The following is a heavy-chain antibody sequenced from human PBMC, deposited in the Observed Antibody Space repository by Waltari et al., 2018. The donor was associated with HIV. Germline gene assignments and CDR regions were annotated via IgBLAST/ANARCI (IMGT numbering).Heavy chain of an antibody. Sequence: EVQLGQSGGGLVQPGGARRLSCAAAGSSVSRYRMHWVRQIPGHGLVWVSRINPDGNTKNYAESVGGRFTISRDYAKNTLYLQMNSLRDEDTAMYYCVKDMFGEYDYWGQGTLVTVSS. CDR3: VKDMFGEYDY. D-gene: IGHD3-10*02. V-gene: IGHV3-74*01. CDR2: INPDGNTK. J-gene: IGHJ4*02. CDR1: GSSVSRYR.